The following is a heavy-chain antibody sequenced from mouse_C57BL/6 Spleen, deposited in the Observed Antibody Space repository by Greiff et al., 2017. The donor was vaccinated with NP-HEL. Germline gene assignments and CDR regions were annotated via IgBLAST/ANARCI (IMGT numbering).Heavy chain of an antibody. J-gene: IGHJ1*03. CDR3: ARKTVYGNHFHWYFDV. CDR2: IYPGSGNT. V-gene: IGHV1-84*01. Sequence: QVQLKQSGPELVKPGASVKISCKASGYTFTDYYINWVKQRPGQGLEWIGWIYPGSGNTKYNEKFKGKATLTVDTSSSTAYMQLSSLTSEDSAVYFCARKTVYGNHFHWYFDVWGTGTTVTVSS. CDR1: GYTFTDYY. D-gene: IGHD2-1*01.